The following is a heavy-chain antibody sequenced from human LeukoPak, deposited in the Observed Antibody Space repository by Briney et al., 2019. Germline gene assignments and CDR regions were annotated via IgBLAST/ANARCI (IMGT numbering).Heavy chain of an antibody. CDR1: GYTFTGYY. CDR3: ARDPGYCSSTSCYTEVRHASYYYGMDV. Sequence: ASVKVSCKASGYTFTGYYMHWVRQAPGQGLEWMGWINPNSGGTNYAQKFQGRVTMTRDTSISTAYMELSRLRSDDTAVYYCARDPGYCSSTSCYTEVRHASYYYGMDVWGQGTTVTVSS. V-gene: IGHV1-2*02. D-gene: IGHD2-2*02. J-gene: IGHJ6*02. CDR2: INPNSGGT.